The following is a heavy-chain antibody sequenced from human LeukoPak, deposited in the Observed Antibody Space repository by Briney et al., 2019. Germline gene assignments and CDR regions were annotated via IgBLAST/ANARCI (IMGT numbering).Heavy chain of an antibody. V-gene: IGHV1-69*13. D-gene: IGHD2-2*01. CDR2: IIPIFGTA. Sequence: SVKVSCKASGGTFSSYAISWVRQAPGQGLEWMGRIIPIFGTANYAQKFQGRVTITADESTSTAYMELSSLRSEDTAVYYCARAEVVPAAIVGHDAFGIWGQGTMVTVSS. CDR1: GGTFSSYA. CDR3: ARAEVVPAAIVGHDAFGI. J-gene: IGHJ3*02.